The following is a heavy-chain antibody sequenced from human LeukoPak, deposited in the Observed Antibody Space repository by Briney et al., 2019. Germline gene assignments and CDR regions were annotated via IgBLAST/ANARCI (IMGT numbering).Heavy chain of an antibody. CDR2: IYHSGST. V-gene: IGHV4-39*07. CDR1: GGSISSSSYY. D-gene: IGHD3-22*01. J-gene: IGHJ3*02. Sequence: PSETLSLTCTVSGGSISSSSYYWGWIRQPPGKGLEWIGSIYHSGSTYYNPSLKSRATISVDTSKNQFSLKLSSVTAADTAVYYCASEFTTGGAFDIWGQGTMVTVSS. CDR3: ASEFTTGGAFDI.